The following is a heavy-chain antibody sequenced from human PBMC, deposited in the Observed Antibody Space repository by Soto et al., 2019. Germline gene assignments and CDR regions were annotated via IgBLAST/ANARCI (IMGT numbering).Heavy chain of an antibody. D-gene: IGHD3-10*01. CDR3: AKGVVREPAYFDY. CDR1: GFTFSAFA. J-gene: IGHJ4*02. V-gene: IGHV3-30*18. Sequence: QPGGSLRLSCTVSGFTFSAFAMYWVRQAPGKGLEWVALISYDVTNEDYAESVRGRFTISRDNSKNTLYLDMNSLSAEDSAVYFCAKGVVREPAYFDYWGQGTLVTFSS. CDR2: ISYDVTNE.